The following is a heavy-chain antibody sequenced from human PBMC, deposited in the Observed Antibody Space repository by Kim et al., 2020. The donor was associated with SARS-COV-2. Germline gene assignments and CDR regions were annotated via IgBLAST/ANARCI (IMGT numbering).Heavy chain of an antibody. CDR2: ILLGGCNK. V-gene: IGHV3-30*18. CDR1: GLTFSSYG. CDR3: AKGGMTTPIDHDY. Sequence: GGSLRLSCAASGLTFSSYGMHWVRQAPGKGLEGLGFILLGGCNKYYADSVEGRFTISRDNSKNALFLQMNSLRAEDTAMYYCAKGGMTTPIDHDYWGQGTLVTVSS. J-gene: IGHJ4*02.